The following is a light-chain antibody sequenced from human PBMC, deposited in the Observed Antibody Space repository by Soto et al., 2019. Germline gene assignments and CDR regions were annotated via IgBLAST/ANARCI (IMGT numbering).Light chain of an antibody. CDR2: DAS. Sequence: DIQMTQSPSSVSASVGDRVTITCRASQNINSWLAWYQQKPGKAPKFLIYDASSLQSGVPSRFSGSGSGTEFTLTISSLQPDDFATYYCQQYNSYSPTFGQGTKVDIK. CDR1: QNINSW. J-gene: IGKJ1*01. CDR3: QQYNSYSPT. V-gene: IGKV1-5*01.